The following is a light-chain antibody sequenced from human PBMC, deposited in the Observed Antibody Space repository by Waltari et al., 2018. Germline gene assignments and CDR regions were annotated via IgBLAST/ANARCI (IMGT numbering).Light chain of an antibody. CDR1: QSVLARSTNKNY. J-gene: IGKJ4*01. CDR3: HQYYRLPLT. V-gene: IGKV4-1*01. Sequence: DIVLTQAPDSLAGSQAGRATINRECWQSVLARSTNKNYLAWYQQKPGQPPKWLISWASTRESGVPDRFSGSGSGTDFTLTISSLQAEDVAVYYCHQYYRLPLTFGGGTKVEIK. CDR2: WAS.